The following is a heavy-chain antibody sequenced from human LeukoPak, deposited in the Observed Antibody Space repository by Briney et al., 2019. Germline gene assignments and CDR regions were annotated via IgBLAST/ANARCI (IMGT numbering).Heavy chain of an antibody. J-gene: IGHJ6*02. D-gene: IGHD6-6*01. CDR2: MYYMLNA. CDR3: ARSESSSSIYYYGMDV. Sequence: PSETLSLTCAVSGASMRDHYWTWIRQPPGKGLEWIGSMYYMLNANSYNPSLKSRVSISVDTPDNQFSLKLKSVTAADTAVYYCARSESSSSIYYYGMDVWGQGTTVTVSS. V-gene: IGHV4-59*11. CDR1: GASMRDHY.